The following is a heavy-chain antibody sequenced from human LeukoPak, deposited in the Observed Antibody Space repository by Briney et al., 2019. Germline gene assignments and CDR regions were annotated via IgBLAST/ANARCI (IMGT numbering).Heavy chain of an antibody. V-gene: IGHV3-30-3*01. Sequence: GRSLRLSCAASGFTFSSYAMHWVRQAPGKGLEWVAVISYDGSNKYYADPVKGRFTISRDNSKNTLYLQMNSLRVEDTAVYYCAKDRSYHYDSSGYFEHDAFDMWGQGTMVTVSS. J-gene: IGHJ3*02. CDR1: GFTFSSYA. D-gene: IGHD3-22*01. CDR3: AKDRSYHYDSSGYFEHDAFDM. CDR2: ISYDGSNK.